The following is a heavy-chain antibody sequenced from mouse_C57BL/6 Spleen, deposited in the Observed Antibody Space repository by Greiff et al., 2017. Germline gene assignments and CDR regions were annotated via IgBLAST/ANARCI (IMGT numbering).Heavy chain of an antibody. D-gene: IGHD4-1*02. CDR1: GYTFTSYW. V-gene: IGHV1-53*01. J-gene: IGHJ2*01. CDR2: ISPSNGGT. CDR3: ARSATGYYFGY. Sequence: VQLQQPGTELVKPGASVKLSCKASGYTFTSYWMPWVQQRPGQGLEWIGNISPSNGGTNYNEKFKSKSTLTVDKTSSTAYMQLSSLTSEDSAVYCCARSATGYYFGYWGQGTTLTVAS.